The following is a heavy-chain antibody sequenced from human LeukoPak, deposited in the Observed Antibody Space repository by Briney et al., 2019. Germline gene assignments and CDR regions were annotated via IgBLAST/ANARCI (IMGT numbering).Heavy chain of an antibody. CDR1: GFTFSSYD. V-gene: IGHV3-30*18. Sequence: GGSLRLSCAASGFTFSSYDMHWVRQAPGKGLEWVTVISYDGSNKYYGDSVKGRFTISRGNSKNTLYLKMNSLRAEDTAVYYCAKEGSNGDFDYWGQGTLVTVSS. CDR2: ISYDGSNK. J-gene: IGHJ4*02. CDR3: AKEGSNGDFDY. D-gene: IGHD1-26*01.